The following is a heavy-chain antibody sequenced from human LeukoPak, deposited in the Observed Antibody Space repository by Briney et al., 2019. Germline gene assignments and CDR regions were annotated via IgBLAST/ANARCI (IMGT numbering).Heavy chain of an antibody. Sequence: SETLSLTCKVSEGSINSDSFYWGWIRQPPGKGLEWIASWYYAGTTYYNPSLESRVTLSIDTSKNLCSLQLSSVTAADTAMYYCVGEEYGTGSYYKSSDWGQGILVTVSS. J-gene: IGHJ4*02. D-gene: IGHD3-10*01. CDR2: WYYAGTT. V-gene: IGHV4-39*01. CDR1: EGSINSDSFY. CDR3: VGEEYGTGSYYKSSD.